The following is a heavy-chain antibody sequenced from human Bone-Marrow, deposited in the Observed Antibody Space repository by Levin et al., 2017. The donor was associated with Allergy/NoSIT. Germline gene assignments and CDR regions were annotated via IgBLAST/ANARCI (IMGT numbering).Heavy chain of an antibody. V-gene: IGHV4-34*01. CDR1: GGSFSGYY. CDR3: ARGTMIRGVFITQSYSYSSALDV. CDR2: VTHSGST. J-gene: IGHJ6*02. Sequence: ETLSLTCAVYGGSFSGYYWSWIRQPPGRGLEWIGEVTHSGSTNYNTSLKSRVTISVDTSKNQFSLKLSSVTAADTALYYCARGTMIRGVFITQSYSYSSALDVWGQGTTVTVSS. D-gene: IGHD3-10*01.